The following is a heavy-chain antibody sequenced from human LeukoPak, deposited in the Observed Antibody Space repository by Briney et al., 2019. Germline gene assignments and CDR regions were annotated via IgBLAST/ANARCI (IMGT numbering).Heavy chain of an antibody. Sequence: SETLSLTCTVSGGSISSYYWSWIRQPPGRGLEWIGYIYYSGSTNYNPSLKSRVTISVDTSKNQFSLKLSSVTAADTAVYYCARNSYGSFDYWGQGTLVTVSS. J-gene: IGHJ4*02. CDR3: ARNSYGSFDY. V-gene: IGHV4-59*12. CDR1: GGSISSYY. CDR2: IYYSGST. D-gene: IGHD5-18*01.